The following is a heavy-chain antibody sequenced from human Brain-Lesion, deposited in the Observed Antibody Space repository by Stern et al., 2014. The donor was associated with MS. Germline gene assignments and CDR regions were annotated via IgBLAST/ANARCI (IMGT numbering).Heavy chain of an antibody. CDR1: GYIFTGYY. CDR3: ARDQRGITIFGVVTDYYYLGMDV. V-gene: IGHV1-2*02. Sequence: QVQLGQSGAEVKKPGASVKVSCKTSGYIFTGYYIHWVRQAPGQGLEWMAWIKPNTGGPNYAQKFQGRVTMSRDTSISTAYVELSSLTSDDTAVYYCARDQRGITIFGVVTDYYYLGMDVWGQGTTVTVSS. D-gene: IGHD3-3*01. J-gene: IGHJ6*02. CDR2: IKPNTGGP.